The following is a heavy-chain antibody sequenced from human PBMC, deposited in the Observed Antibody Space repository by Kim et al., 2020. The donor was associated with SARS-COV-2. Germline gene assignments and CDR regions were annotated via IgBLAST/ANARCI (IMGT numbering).Heavy chain of an antibody. CDR3: ARGRPQFGELLAWFDP. J-gene: IGHJ5*02. CDR1: GGSFSGYY. CDR2: INHSGST. D-gene: IGHD3-10*01. Sequence: SETLSLTCAVYGGSFSGYYWSWIRQPPGKGLEWIGEINHSGSTNYNPSLKSRVTISVDTSKNQFSLKLSSVTAADTAVYYCARGRPQFGELLAWFDPWGQGTLVTVSS. V-gene: IGHV4-34*01.